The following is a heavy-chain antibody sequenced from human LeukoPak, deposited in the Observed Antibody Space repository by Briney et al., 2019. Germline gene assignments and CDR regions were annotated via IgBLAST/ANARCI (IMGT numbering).Heavy chain of an antibody. CDR3: ARQRTIFGVARIDY. Sequence: GESLKISCKGSGYSFISYWIGWVRQMPGKGLEWMGIIYPGDSNTRYSPSFQGQVTISADKSISTAYLQWSSLKASDTAMYYCARQRTIFGVARIDYWGQGTLVTVSS. CDR1: GYSFISYW. V-gene: IGHV5-51*01. CDR2: IYPGDSNT. J-gene: IGHJ4*02. D-gene: IGHD3-3*01.